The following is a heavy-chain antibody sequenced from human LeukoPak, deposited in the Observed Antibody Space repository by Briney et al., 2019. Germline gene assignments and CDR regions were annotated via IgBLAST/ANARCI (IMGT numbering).Heavy chain of an antibody. J-gene: IGHJ4*01. Sequence: GGSLRLSWAASGFTFSSYSMNWVRQAPGKGLEWVSYISTSSGTIYYADSEKGRLTNSRDNAKNSLYLQMNSMRAEDTAVYYCAKYAGSSALDYWGQGTLVTVSS. CDR1: GFTFSSYS. CDR3: AKYAGSSALDY. CDR2: ISTSSGTI. V-gene: IGHV3-48*04. D-gene: IGHD2-2*01.